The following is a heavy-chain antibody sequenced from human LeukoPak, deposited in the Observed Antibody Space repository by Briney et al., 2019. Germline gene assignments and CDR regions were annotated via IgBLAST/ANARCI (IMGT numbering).Heavy chain of an antibody. Sequence: PGGSLRLSCAASGFTFSSYWMHWVRQARAKGLVWVSRITSDGSSTSHADSVRGRFTISRDNAKNTLYLQMNSLRAEDTAVYYCARGSPTYLDYWGQGTLVTVSS. CDR3: ARGSPTYLDY. V-gene: IGHV3-74*01. CDR1: GFTFSSYW. J-gene: IGHJ4*02. CDR2: ITSDGSST.